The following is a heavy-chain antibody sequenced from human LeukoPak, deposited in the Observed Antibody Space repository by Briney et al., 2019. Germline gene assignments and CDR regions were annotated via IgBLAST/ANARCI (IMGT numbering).Heavy chain of an antibody. V-gene: IGHV4-31*03. J-gene: IGHJ6*02. CDR3: ARESGAFASGYYYYGMDV. CDR1: GGSISSGGYY. Sequence: SATLSLTCTVSGGSISSGGYYWTWIRQHPGKGLEWIGYIYYSGSTYYNPSLKSRVTISVDTSKNQFSLKLSSVTAADTAVYYCARESGAFASGYYYYGMDVWGQGTTVTVSS. CDR2: IYYSGST. D-gene: IGHD3-3*01.